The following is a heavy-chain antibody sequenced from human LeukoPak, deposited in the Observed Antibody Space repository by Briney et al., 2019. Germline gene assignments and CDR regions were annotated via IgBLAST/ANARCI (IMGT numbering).Heavy chain of an antibody. V-gene: IGHV1-8*01. J-gene: IGHJ4*02. D-gene: IGHD3-10*01. CDR1: GYTFTSYD. CDR2: MNPNSGNT. Sequence: ASVKVSCKASGYTFTSYDINWVRQATGQGLEWMGWMNPNSGNTGYAQKFQGRVTMTRNTSISTAYVELSSLRSEDTAVYYCARGKIRYGSGSYYQRYYYFDYWGQGTLVTVSS. CDR3: ARGKIRYGSGSYYQRYYYFDY.